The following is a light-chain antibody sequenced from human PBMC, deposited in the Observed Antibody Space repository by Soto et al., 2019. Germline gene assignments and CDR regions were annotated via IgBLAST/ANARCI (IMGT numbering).Light chain of an antibody. J-gene: IGLJ3*02. CDR2: SNN. V-gene: IGLV1-44*01. CDR1: SSNIGSNT. Sequence: QLVLTQPPSASGTPGQRVTISCSGSSSNIGSNTVNWYQQLPGTAPKLLIYSNNQRPSGVPDRFSGSKSGTSASVAISGLQSEDEADYYCAAWDDSLNRWVFGGGTTLTVL. CDR3: AAWDDSLNRWV.